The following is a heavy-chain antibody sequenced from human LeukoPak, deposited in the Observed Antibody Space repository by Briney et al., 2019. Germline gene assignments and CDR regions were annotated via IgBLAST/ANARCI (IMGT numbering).Heavy chain of an antibody. V-gene: IGHV3-23*01. CDR1: GFTFSSYA. J-gene: IGHJ4*02. D-gene: IGHD6-13*01. Sequence: GGSLRLSCAASGFTFSSYAMSWVRQAPGKGLEWVSAISGSGGSTYYADSVKGRFTICRDNSKNTLYLQMNSLRAEGTAVYYCAKGVAAAGGYWGQGTLVTVSS. CDR3: AKGVAAAGGY. CDR2: ISGSGGST.